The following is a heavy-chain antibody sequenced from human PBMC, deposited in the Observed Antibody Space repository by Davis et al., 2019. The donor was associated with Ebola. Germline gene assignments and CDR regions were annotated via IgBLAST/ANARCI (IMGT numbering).Heavy chain of an antibody. J-gene: IGHJ4*02. CDR2: INYSGSI. Sequence: SETLSLTCAVYGESFSGFYWNWIRQPPGKGLEWIGEINYSGSIKYNPSLKSRVTISVDTSKNQFSLKLTSVTAADTAVYYCATTPRYSSHGAYFDYWGQGTLVTVSS. D-gene: IGHD4-11*01. CDR1: GESFSGFY. V-gene: IGHV4-34*01. CDR3: ATTPRYSSHGAYFDY.